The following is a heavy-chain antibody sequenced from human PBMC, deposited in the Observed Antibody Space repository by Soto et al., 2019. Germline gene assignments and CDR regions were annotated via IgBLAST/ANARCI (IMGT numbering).Heavy chain of an antibody. J-gene: IGHJ6*02. CDR1: GDSVSSNSAA. CDR2: TYYRSKWYN. V-gene: IGHV6-1*01. Sequence: SPTLSLTCAISGDSVSSNSAAWNWIRQSPSRGLEWLGRTYYRSKWYNDYAVSVKSRITINPDTSKNQFSLQLNSVTPEDTAVYYCAFMIAARPPPYYYGMDVWGQGTTVTVSS. D-gene: IGHD6-6*01. CDR3: AFMIAARPPPYYYGMDV.